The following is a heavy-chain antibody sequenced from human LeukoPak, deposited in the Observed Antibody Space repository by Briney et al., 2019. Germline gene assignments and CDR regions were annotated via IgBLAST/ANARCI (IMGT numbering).Heavy chain of an antibody. Sequence: PSETLSLTCTVSGGSISSYYWSWIRQPPGKGLEWIGSIYYSGSTYYNPSLKSRVTISVDTSKNQFSLKLSSVTAADTAVYYCARQHHAEGIYWGQGTLVTVSS. D-gene: IGHD1-1*01. CDR1: GGSISSYY. CDR3: ARQHHAEGIY. CDR2: IYYSGST. J-gene: IGHJ4*02. V-gene: IGHV4-59*05.